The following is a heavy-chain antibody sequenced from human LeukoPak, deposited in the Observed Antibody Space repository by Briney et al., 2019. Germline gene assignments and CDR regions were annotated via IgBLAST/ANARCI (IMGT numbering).Heavy chain of an antibody. Sequence: SETLSLTCAVYGGSFSGYYWSWIRQPPGKGLEWIGEINHSGSTNYNPSLKSRVTISVDTSKNQFSLKLSSVTAADAAVYYCARGYSSSWFWFDPWGQGTLVTVSS. CDR2: INHSGST. D-gene: IGHD6-13*01. CDR3: ARGYSSSWFWFDP. J-gene: IGHJ5*02. CDR1: GGSFSGYY. V-gene: IGHV4-34*01.